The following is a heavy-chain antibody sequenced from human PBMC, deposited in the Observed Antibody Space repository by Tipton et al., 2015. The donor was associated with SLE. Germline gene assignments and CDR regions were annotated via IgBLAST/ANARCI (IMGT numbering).Heavy chain of an antibody. J-gene: IGHJ6*02. CDR2: IYDSKST. CDR1: GGSISSGGYY. Sequence: LRLSCNVSGGSISSGGYYWSWNRQHPGKGLEWIGYIYDSKSTYYNPSLKSRLTMSADTSKNQISLKLNSVSAADTAVYYCVRGPKDVWGQGTTVTVSS. V-gene: IGHV4-31*02. CDR3: VRGPKDV.